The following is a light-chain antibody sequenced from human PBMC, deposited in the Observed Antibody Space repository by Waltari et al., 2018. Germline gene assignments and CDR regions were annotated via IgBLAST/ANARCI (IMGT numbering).Light chain of an antibody. CDR3: QVWDGTRDHVV. CDR1: QSVR. J-gene: IGKJ4*02. Sequence: VLTQSPGTLSVSPGERATLSCRASQSVRLAWYQQKPGQAPRLLIHDASKRAAGIPDRVSGSGSGTDFTLTISRVEAGDEADFFCQVWDGTRDHVVFGGGTK. V-gene: IGKV3D-20*02. CDR2: DAS.